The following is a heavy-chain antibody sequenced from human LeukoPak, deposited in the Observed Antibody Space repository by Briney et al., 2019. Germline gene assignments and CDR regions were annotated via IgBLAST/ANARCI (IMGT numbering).Heavy chain of an antibody. V-gene: IGHV5-51*01. D-gene: IGHD4-17*01. CDR3: ARQSTTSSPSDY. CDR2: IYPGDSDT. J-gene: IGHJ4*02. Sequence: GASLQISCQTSGSIFTTYWIAWVRQLPGKGLEWMGIIYPGDSDTRYSPSFQGQVTISADKSINTAYLQWSSLKASDTAMYYCARQSTTSSPSDYWGQGTLVTVSS. CDR1: GSIFTTYW.